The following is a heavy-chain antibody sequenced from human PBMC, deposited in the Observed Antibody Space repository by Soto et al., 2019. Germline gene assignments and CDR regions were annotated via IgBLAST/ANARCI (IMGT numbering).Heavy chain of an antibody. CDR3: ARDRDVYGDYQNWFDP. V-gene: IGHV1-18*01. CDR2: ISAYNGNT. Sequence: ASVKVSCKASGYTFTSYGISWVRQAPGQGFEWMGWISAYNGNTNYAQKLQGRVTMTTDTSTSTAYMELRSLRSDDTAVYYCARDRDVYGDYQNWFDPWGQGTLVTVSS. CDR1: GYTFTSYG. D-gene: IGHD4-17*01. J-gene: IGHJ5*02.